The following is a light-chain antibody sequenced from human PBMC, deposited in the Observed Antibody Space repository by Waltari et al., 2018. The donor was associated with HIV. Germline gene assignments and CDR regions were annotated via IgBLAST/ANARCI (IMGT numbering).Light chain of an antibody. V-gene: IGKV3-20*01. CDR2: GAS. CDR3: QQYGNSGWT. CDR1: QSVSSSY. Sequence: EIVLTQSPVTLSLSPGERATLSCRPSQSVSSSYLAWYQQKPGQAPRLLIYGASSRAPGIPDRFSGSGSGTDFTLTISRLEPEDFAVYYCQQYGNSGWTFGHGTKVEIK. J-gene: IGKJ1*01.